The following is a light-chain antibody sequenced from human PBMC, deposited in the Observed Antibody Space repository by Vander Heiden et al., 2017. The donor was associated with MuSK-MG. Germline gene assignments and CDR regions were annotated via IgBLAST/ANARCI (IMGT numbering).Light chain of an antibody. V-gene: IGLV3-1*01. CDR3: QAWDSSTVV. J-gene: IGLJ2*01. CDR2: ENS. Sequence: SYELTQPPSVSVSPEQTASITCSGDKWGNKYACWYQQKPGQSPGLVIYENSRRPAGIPERFSGSNSGNTATLTISGTQAMDEADYYCQAWDSSTVVFGGGTKLTGL. CDR1: KWGNKY.